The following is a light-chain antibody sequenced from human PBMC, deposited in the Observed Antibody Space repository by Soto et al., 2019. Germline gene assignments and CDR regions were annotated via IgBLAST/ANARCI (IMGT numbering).Light chain of an antibody. Sequence: DIKITQSPSSLSASVGDRVTIACRASQSISSWLAWYKQKPGKAPKVLIYAASSLQSGVPSRFSGSGSGTDFTLTISSLQPEDFASYYCQQSYSTPTFGQGTRLEI. CDR2: AAS. V-gene: IGKV1-39*01. CDR1: QSISSW. J-gene: IGKJ5*01. CDR3: QQSYSTPT.